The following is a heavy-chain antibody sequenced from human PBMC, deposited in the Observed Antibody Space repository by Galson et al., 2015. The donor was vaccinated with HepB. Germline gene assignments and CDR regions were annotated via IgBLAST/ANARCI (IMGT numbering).Heavy chain of an antibody. D-gene: IGHD1-26*01. Sequence: SLRLSCAASGFTFSSYWMHWVRHAPGKGLVWVSRINGDGSSTYYADSVKGRFTISRDSAKNTLHLQMNSLRDEDTAVYFCAREGVGAIGLGLDVWGQGTTVTVSS. CDR2: INGDGSST. V-gene: IGHV3-74*01. CDR3: AREGVGAIGLGLDV. CDR1: GFTFSSYW. J-gene: IGHJ6*02.